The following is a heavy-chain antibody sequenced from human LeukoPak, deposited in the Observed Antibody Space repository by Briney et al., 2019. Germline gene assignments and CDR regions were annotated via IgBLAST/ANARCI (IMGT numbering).Heavy chain of an antibody. D-gene: IGHD3-9*01. J-gene: IGHJ4*02. CDR2: TP. CDR3: TTGVLYYDILTGYSHFDY. Sequence: TPHYSAPVTCRFTISIHDSKNTLYLQMNSLKTEDTAVYYCTTGVLYYDILTGYSHFDYWGQGTLVTVSP. V-gene: IGHV3-15*01.